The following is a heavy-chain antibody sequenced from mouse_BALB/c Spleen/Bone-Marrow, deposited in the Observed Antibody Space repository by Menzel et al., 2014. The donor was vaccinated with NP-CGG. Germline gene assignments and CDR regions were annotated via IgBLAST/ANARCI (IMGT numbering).Heavy chain of an antibody. D-gene: IGHD5-1-1*01. V-gene: IGHV1-54*01. J-gene: IGHJ3*01. CDR1: GYDFTSYL. Sequence: QVQLQQSGAEVVRPGTSVKVSCKASGYDFTSYLIEWIKQRPGQGLEWIGVINPGSGGSNYNEKFTGKATLTVDKSSSTAYMQRSSLTSDVSAVYFCARNTHSLFSYWGDGTLFSLS. CDR2: INPGSGGS. CDR3: ARNTHSLFSY.